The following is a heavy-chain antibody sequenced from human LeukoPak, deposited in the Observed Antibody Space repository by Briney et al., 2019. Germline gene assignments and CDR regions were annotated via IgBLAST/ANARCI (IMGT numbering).Heavy chain of an antibody. V-gene: IGHV4-34*01. D-gene: IGHD3/OR15-3a*01. CDR2: INHSGST. Sequence: SETLSLTCAAYGGSFSGYYWSWIRQPPGKGLEWIGEINHSGSTNYNPSLKSRVTISVDTSKNQFSPKLSSVTAADTAVYYCARARGLDVNYFDYWGQGTLVTVSS. J-gene: IGHJ4*02. CDR3: ARARGLDVNYFDY. CDR1: GGSFSGYY.